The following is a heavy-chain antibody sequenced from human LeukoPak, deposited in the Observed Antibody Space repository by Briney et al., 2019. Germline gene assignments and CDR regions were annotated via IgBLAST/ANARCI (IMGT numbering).Heavy chain of an antibody. CDR3: ARHQEIAAAGTLDY. CDR2: IYYSGST. D-gene: IGHD6-13*01. CDR1: GGSISSYY. J-gene: IGHJ4*02. V-gene: IGHV4-59*08. Sequence: SSETLSLTRTVSGGSISSYYWSWIRQPPGKGLEWIGYIYYSGSTNYNPSLKSRVTISVDTSKNQFSLKLSSVTAADTAVYYCARHQEIAAAGTLDYWGQGTLVTVSS.